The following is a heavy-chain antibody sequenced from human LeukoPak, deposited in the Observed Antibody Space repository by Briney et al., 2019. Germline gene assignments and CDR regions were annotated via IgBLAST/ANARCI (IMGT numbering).Heavy chain of an antibody. CDR3: ARGRGIAAAGPFDY. D-gene: IGHD6-13*01. CDR1: GGSISSYY. V-gene: IGHV4-4*07. CDR2: IYTSGST. J-gene: IGHJ4*02. Sequence: SETLSLTCTVSGGSISSYYWSWIRQPAGKGLEWIGRIYTSGSTNYNPSLKSRVTMSVDTSKNQFSLKLSSVTAADTAVYYCARGRGIAAAGPFDYWGQGTLVTVSS.